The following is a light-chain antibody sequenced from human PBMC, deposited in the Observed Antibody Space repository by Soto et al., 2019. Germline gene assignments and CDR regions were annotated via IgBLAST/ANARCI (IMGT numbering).Light chain of an antibody. Sequence: EIRMTQSPATLSVSPGERATLSCRASQSVDSNLAWYQQKPGQAPRLLIYAASTRATGIPPRFSGSGSGTEFTLTISSLQSEDFAVYYCQQYSNWPPITFGQGTRLEI. CDR3: QQYSNWPPIT. CDR1: QSVDSN. J-gene: IGKJ5*01. V-gene: IGKV3-15*01. CDR2: AAS.